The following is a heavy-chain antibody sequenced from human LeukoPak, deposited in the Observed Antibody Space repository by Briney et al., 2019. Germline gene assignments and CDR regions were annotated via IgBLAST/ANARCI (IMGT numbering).Heavy chain of an antibody. J-gene: IGHJ4*02. CDR2: TYYRSKWSN. V-gene: IGHV6-1*01. CDR3: ARAHDVIFDF. D-gene: IGHD3-16*01. CDR1: GDSVSSTRAT. Sequence: SQTLSLTFAISGDSVSSTRATWNWLRQSPSRSLEWLGRTYYRSKWSNDYAVSVESRLTINPDTSKNHFSLQLNFVTPEDAAVYFCARAHDVIFDFWGQGTVVTVSS.